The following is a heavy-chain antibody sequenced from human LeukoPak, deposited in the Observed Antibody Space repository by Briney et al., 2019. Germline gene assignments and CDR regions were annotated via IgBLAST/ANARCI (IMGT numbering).Heavy chain of an antibody. CDR3: TRGQKYISGYTVTELGSGYFDY. Sequence: SETLSLTCSVSGGSISSYYWSWIRQPPGKGLEWIGYIFYSGRTSYNPSLKSRVTISVDTSKNHFSLTLSSVTAADTTVYYCTRGQKYISGYTVTELGSGYFDYWGQGTLVTVSS. CDR2: IFYSGRT. D-gene: IGHD5-18*01. J-gene: IGHJ4*02. CDR1: GGSISSYY. V-gene: IGHV4-59*01.